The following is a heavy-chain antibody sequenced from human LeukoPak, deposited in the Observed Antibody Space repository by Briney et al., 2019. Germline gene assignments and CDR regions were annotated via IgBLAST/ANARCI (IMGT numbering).Heavy chain of an antibody. CDR3: ARDGPPLNWFNDFWSGYWTRDYYYYGMDV. V-gene: IGHV1-18*01. CDR1: GYTFTSYA. J-gene: IGHJ6*02. CDR2: ISAYNGNT. Sequence: AASVKVSCKASGYTFTSYAMNWVRQAPGQGLEWMGWISAYNGNTNYAQKLQGRVTMTTDTSTSTAYMELRSLRSDDTAVYYCARDGPPLNWFNDFWSGYWTRDYYYYGMDVWGQGTTVTVSS. D-gene: IGHD3-3*01.